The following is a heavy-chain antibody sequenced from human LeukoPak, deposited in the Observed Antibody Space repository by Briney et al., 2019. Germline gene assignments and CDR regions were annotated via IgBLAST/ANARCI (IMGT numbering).Heavy chain of an antibody. CDR1: GFTFDDYA. J-gene: IGHJ4*02. D-gene: IGHD6-19*01. CDR2: ISWNSGSI. CDR3: ARDRDNVAGTRGYFDY. Sequence: GGSLRLSCAASGFTFDDYAMHWVRQAPGKGLEWVSGISWNSGSIGYADSVKGRFTISRHNAKNSLYLQMNSLRAEDTAVYYCARDRDNVAGTRGYFDYWGQGTLVTVSS. V-gene: IGHV3-9*01.